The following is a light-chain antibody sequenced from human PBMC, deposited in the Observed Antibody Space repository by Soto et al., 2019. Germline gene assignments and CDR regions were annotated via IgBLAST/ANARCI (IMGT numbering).Light chain of an antibody. CDR2: AAS. V-gene: IGKV1-39*01. Sequence: DIQMTQSPSSLSASVGDRVTITCRASQTIDTYLNWYQQNPGKAPKLLIYAASTWQNGVPSRFSGSGSGTDFTLTLSSLQPEDAATYYCQQSTGIPYTFGQGTKLEIK. J-gene: IGKJ2*01. CDR3: QQSTGIPYT. CDR1: QTIDTY.